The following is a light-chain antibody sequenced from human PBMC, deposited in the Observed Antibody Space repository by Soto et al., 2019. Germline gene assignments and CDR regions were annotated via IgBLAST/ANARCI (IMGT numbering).Light chain of an antibody. J-gene: IGKJ3*01. CDR3: QQRSTWPPFT. V-gene: IGKV3-11*01. CDR2: DAS. CDR1: QSILSY. Sequence: DIVLTQSPATLSVSPGERATLSCRASQSILSYLAWYQQKPGQAPRLLIYDASNRATGVPARFTGSGSGTDFTLTISSLEPEDFAIHYCQQRSTWPPFTFGPGTKVDLK.